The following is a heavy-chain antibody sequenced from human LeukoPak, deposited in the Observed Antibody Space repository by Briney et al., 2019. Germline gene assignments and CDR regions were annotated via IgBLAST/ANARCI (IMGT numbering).Heavy chain of an antibody. V-gene: IGHV4-4*07. Sequence: PSETLSLTCTVSGGSISSYYWSWIRQPAGKGLEWIGRIYTSGSTNYNPSLKSRVTMSVDTSKNQFSLKLSSVTAADTAVYYCARSIVVVPAARKYNWFDPWGQGTLVTVSS. CDR2: IYTSGST. CDR1: GGSISSYY. D-gene: IGHD2-2*01. J-gene: IGHJ5*02. CDR3: ARSIVVVPAARKYNWFDP.